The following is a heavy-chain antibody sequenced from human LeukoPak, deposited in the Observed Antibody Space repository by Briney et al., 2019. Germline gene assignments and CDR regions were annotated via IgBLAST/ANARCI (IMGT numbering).Heavy chain of an antibody. D-gene: IGHD7-27*01. J-gene: IGHJ4*02. CDR1: GFTFTSYA. CDR3: VRDKDWGFDS. CDR2: IGTGTSTV. Sequence: GGSLRLSCAASGFTFTSYAMNWVRKAPGKGLEWVSHIGTGTSTVGYADSIKGRFTISRDNAKNSVDLQMSSLRVDDSAVYYCVRDKDWGFDSWGQGTLVTVSS. V-gene: IGHV3-48*01.